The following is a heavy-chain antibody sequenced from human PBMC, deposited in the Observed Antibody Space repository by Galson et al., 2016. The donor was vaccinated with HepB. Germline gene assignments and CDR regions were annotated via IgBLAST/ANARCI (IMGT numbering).Heavy chain of an antibody. J-gene: IGHJ4*02. D-gene: IGHD2-2*01. Sequence: ETLSLTCAVYGESMSGYYWSWLRQPPGKGLEWIGVITQSGDTIYNKSLKSRVTVSIDTSKNQFSLKMTSVTAADTGTYYCARDGRYCSSTSCYLSFFEQWGQGSLITVSS. V-gene: IGHV4-34*01. CDR3: ARDGRYCSSTSCYLSFFEQ. CDR1: GESMSGYY. CDR2: ITQSGDT.